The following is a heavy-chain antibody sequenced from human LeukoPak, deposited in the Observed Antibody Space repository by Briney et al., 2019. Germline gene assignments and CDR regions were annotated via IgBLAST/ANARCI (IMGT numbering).Heavy chain of an antibody. Sequence: SQTLSLTCAVSGGSINSGSYHWSWIRQPAGKALEWIGRVDTTGSTKYNPSLKSRVTISVDTSKNQFSLKLRSVSAADTAVYYCAKSGDYNNFLFAYWGQGTLVTVSS. J-gene: IGHJ4*02. V-gene: IGHV4-61*02. CDR2: VDTTGST. CDR1: GGSINSGSYH. CDR3: AKSGDYNNFLFAY. D-gene: IGHD4-11*01.